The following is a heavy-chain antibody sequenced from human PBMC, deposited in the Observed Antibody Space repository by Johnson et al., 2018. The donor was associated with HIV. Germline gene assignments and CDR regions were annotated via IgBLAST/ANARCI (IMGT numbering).Heavy chain of an antibody. CDR2: ISNSGSSV. CDR1: GFTFNDYY. J-gene: IGHJ3*02. CDR3: ARDSYDISGQQHDAFDI. Sequence: QVQLVESGGDLVQPGKSLRLSCAASGFTFNDYYMSWIRQAPGKGLEWVSYISNSGSSVYYADSVKGRFTISRDNAKNSLYLQMNSLRAEDTAVYYCARDSYDISGQQHDAFDIWGQGTMVTVSS. V-gene: IGHV3-11*04. D-gene: IGHD3-22*01.